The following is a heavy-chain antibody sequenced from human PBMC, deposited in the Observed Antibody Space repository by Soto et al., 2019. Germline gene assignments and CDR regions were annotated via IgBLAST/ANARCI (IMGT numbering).Heavy chain of an antibody. CDR2: TIPALGKT. V-gene: IGHV1-69*10. CDR3: ARGPFRPSAMDV. D-gene: IGHD3-10*01. CDR1: GDNFKKNV. Sequence: SVKGSCKTSGDNFKKNVLTWVRRAPGQGLEWMGGTIPALGKTHYIEKFQGRVTITVDDATRTVYMEVRDLTSEDTAIYYCARGPFRPSAMDVWGQGTTVTVSS. J-gene: IGHJ6*02.